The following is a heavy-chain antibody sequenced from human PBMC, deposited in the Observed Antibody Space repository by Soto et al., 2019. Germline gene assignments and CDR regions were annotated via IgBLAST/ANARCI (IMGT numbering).Heavy chain of an antibody. CDR2: IYYSGTT. V-gene: IGHV4-30-4*01. D-gene: IGHD1-26*01. CDR1: GVPISTDDYY. J-gene: IGHJ4*02. Sequence: LSLTCTVSGVPISTDDYYWTWIRQPPGKGLEWIGYIYYSGTTYYNWSLKSRVTISIDTSKNQFSLNLSSVTAAGTAVYYCASGKGVDGSQYLDAWGQGTLVTVSS. CDR3: ASGKGVDGSQYLDA.